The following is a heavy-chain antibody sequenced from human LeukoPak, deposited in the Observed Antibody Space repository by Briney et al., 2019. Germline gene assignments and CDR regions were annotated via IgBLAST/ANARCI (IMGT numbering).Heavy chain of an antibody. CDR1: GFTFSSYG. J-gene: IGHJ4*02. V-gene: IGHV3-48*01. CDR3: ARGGAARPDY. Sequence: GGSLRLSCAASGFTFSSYGMNWVRQAPGQGLEWVSYITSDSTTMFYADSVKGRFIISRDNAKNSLYLQMNSLRAEDTAVYYCARGGAARPDYWGQGTLVTVSS. CDR2: ITSDSTTM. D-gene: IGHD6-6*01.